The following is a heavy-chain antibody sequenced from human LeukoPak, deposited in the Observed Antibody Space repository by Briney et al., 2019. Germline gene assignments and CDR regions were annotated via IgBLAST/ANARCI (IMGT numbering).Heavy chain of an antibody. J-gene: IGHJ6*02. CDR1: GFTFSRHS. CDR3: ARDGLDYFGMDV. Sequence: SGRSLRLSCVASGFTFSRHSIHWVRQAPGKGLDWVAVIPYDGSSKYYADSVKGRFTISRDNSKNTLYLQMNSLRAEDTALYYCARDGLDYFGMDVWGQGTTVTVSS. CDR2: IPYDGSSK. V-gene: IGHV3-30-3*01.